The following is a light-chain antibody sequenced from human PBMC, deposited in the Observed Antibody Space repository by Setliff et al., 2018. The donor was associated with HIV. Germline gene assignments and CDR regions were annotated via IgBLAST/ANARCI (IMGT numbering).Light chain of an antibody. CDR1: SNDVGGYNY. CDR3: SSFGSSNTHV. J-gene: IGLJ1*01. Sequence: QSVLTQPASVSGSPGQSITISCTGTSNDVGGYNYVCWYQQHPGKAPKPMIHEVTNRPSGVSYRFSGSKSGNTASLTISGLQAEDEADYYCSSFGSSNTHVFGTGTKVTVL. CDR2: EVT. V-gene: IGLV2-14*01.